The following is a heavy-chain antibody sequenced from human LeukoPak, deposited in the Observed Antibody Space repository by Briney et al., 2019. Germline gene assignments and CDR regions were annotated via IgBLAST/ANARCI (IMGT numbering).Heavy chain of an antibody. V-gene: IGHV3-21*01. J-gene: IGHJ4*02. Sequence: GGSLRLSCAASRFTFSSYSMNWVRQAPGKGLEWVSSSSSSSSYIYYADSVKGRFTISRDNAKNSLYLQMNSLRAEDTAVYYCARDFYGDLGFDYWGQGTLVTVSS. CDR1: RFTFSSYS. CDR2: SSSSSSYI. CDR3: ARDFYGDLGFDY. D-gene: IGHD4-17*01.